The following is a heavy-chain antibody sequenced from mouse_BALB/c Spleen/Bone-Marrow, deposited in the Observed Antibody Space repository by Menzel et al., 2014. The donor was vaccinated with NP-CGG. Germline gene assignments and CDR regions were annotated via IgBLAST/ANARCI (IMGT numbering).Heavy chain of an antibody. D-gene: IGHD2-4*01. CDR1: GFTFTDYY. CDR3: ARDRGLTYFDY. J-gene: IGHJ2*01. V-gene: IGHV7-3*02. Sequence: EVMLVESGGGLVQPGGSLRLSCTTSGFTFTDYYMSWVRQPPGKALEWLGFIRNKANGYTTEYSASVKGRFTISRDNSQSFLYLQMNTLRAEDSATYYCARDRGLTYFDYWGQGTTLTVSS. CDR2: IRNKANGYTT.